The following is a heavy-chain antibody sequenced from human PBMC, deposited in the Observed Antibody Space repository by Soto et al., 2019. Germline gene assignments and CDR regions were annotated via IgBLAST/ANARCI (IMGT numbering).Heavy chain of an antibody. CDR3: AKHFTVTTSMDTDY. CDR1: GFTFSSYG. J-gene: IGHJ4*02. Sequence: GGSLRLSCAASGFTFSSYGMHWVRQAPGKWLEWVAVISYDGSNKYYADSVKCRFTISRDNSKNTLYLQMNSLRAEDTAVYYCAKHFTVTTSMDTDYWGQGXLVTVYS. D-gene: IGHD4-17*01. CDR2: ISYDGSNK. V-gene: IGHV3-30*18.